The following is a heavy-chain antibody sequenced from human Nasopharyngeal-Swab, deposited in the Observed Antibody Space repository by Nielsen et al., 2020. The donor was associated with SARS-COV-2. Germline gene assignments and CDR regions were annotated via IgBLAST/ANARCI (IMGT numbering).Heavy chain of an antibody. D-gene: IGHD2/OR15-2a*01. J-gene: IGHJ4*02. Sequence: GGSLRLSCAASGFIFRTYPMTWVRQAPGKGLEWVAAISGSGDISGSGGSTYYADSVKGRFTISRDNSKNTLSLQMNSLRAEDTAVYYCAKDLRGPYFFWGQGTLVTVSS. CDR3: AKDLRGPYFF. CDR2: ISGSGDISGSGGST. V-gene: IGHV3-23*01. CDR1: GFIFRTYP.